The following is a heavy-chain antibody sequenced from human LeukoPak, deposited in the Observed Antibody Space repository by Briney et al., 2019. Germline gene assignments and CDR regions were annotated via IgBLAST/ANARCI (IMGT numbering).Heavy chain of an antibody. CDR2: MSGSGGGT. CDR1: GITLSNYG. V-gene: IGHV3-23*01. Sequence: GSLRLSCAVSGITLSNYGMSWVRKAPGKGLEWVAGMSGSGGGTNYADSVKGRFTVSRDNSKNTLYLQMKSLRAEDTAVYFCAKRGVVIRVILVGFYKEAYYFDSWGQGALVTVSS. CDR3: AKRGVVIRVILVGFYKEAYYFDS. D-gene: IGHD3-22*01. J-gene: IGHJ4*02.